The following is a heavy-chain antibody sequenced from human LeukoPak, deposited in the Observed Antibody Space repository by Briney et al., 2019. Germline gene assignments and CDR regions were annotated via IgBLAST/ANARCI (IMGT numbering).Heavy chain of an antibody. CDR3: ARDSYYYDSSGLDY. D-gene: IGHD3-22*01. V-gene: IGHV4-39*07. Sequence: SETLSLTCTVSGGSISSSSYYWGWIRQPPGKGLEWIGSIYYSGSTCYNPSLKSRVTISVDTSKNQFSLKLSSVTAADTAVYYCARDSYYYDSSGLDYWGQGTLVTVSS. CDR1: GGSISSSSYY. CDR2: IYYSGST. J-gene: IGHJ4*02.